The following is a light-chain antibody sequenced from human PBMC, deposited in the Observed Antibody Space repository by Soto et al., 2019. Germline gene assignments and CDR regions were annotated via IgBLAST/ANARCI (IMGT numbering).Light chain of an antibody. J-gene: IGLJ3*02. CDR2: GDR. CDR3: QAYDYSLTASV. V-gene: IGLV1-40*01. Sequence: QSVLTQPPSVSGAPGQRVTLSCTGNSSNLGAGYDVHWYQQLPGAAPKLVIFGDRNRPSGVPERFSGSKSGTSASRAITGLQAEDEADYYCQAYDYSLTASVFGGGTKVTVL. CDR1: SSNLGAGYD.